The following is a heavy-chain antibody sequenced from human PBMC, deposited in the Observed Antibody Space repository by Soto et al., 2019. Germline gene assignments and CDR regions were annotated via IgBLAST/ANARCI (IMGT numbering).Heavy chain of an antibody. CDR1: GGTFSSYA. CDR3: ATMSIVGAQKSRRNYYYYGMDV. D-gene: IGHD1-26*01. Sequence: QVQLVQSGAEVKKPGSSVKVSCKTSGGTFSSYAISWVRQAPGRGLEWMGGIIPIFGTANYAQKFQGRVTITADESTSTAYMELSSLRSEDTAVYYCATMSIVGAQKSRRNYYYYGMDVWGQGTTVTVSS. CDR2: IIPIFGTA. J-gene: IGHJ6*02. V-gene: IGHV1-69*12.